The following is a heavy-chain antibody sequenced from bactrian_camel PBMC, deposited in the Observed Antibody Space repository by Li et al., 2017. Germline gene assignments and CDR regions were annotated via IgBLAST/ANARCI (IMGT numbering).Heavy chain of an antibody. Sequence: VQLVESGGGSVQAGGSLRLSCAASGYTVSSTRMGWFRQAPGKEREGVACIGRDGITMYSDSVKGRFTISHDNAKNTMWLQMNSLKPDDTATYYCAARFQGGFGIGGLCTDVPADFPYWGQGTQVTVS. D-gene: IGHD5*01. J-gene: IGHJ6*01. CDR3: AARFQGGFGIGGLCTDVPADFPY. V-gene: IGHV3S53*01. CDR2: IGRDGIT. CDR1: GYTVSSTR.